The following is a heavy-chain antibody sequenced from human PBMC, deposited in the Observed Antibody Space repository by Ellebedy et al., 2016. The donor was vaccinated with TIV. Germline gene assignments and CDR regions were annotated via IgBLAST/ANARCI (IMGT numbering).Heavy chain of an antibody. Sequence: ASVKVSXKASGYTFTSHTIDWVRQAPGQRLEWLGWINAGNGNTKYSQKFQGRVTITRDTSASTVYMEMSSLRSEDTAVFYCARNPEGAYYYGSGKFDYWGQGTLVTVSS. CDR1: GYTFTSHT. V-gene: IGHV1-3*01. J-gene: IGHJ4*02. D-gene: IGHD3-10*01. CDR3: ARNPEGAYYYGSGKFDY. CDR2: INAGNGNT.